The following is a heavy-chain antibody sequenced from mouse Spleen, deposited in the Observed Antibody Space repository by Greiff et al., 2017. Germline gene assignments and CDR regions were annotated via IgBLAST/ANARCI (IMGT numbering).Heavy chain of an antibody. Sequence: EVQGVESGGGLVKLGGSLKLSCAASGFTFSSYAMSWVRQTPEKRLEWVATISSGGGNTYYPDSVKGRFTISRDNAKNTLYLQMSSLKSEDTAMYYCARGLRYWYFDVWGAGTTVTVSS. CDR3: ARGLRYWYFDV. CDR2: ISSGGGNT. CDR1: GFTFSSYA. J-gene: IGHJ1*01. V-gene: IGHV5-9-3*01. D-gene: IGHD1-1*01.